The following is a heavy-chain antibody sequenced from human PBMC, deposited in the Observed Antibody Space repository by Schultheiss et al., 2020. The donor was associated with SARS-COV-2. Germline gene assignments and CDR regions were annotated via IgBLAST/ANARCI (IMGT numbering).Heavy chain of an antibody. V-gene: IGHV4-4*07. CDR3: ARETGYSSSCYGY. CDR1: GGSISGYF. J-gene: IGHJ4*02. Sequence: SETLSLTCTVSGGSISGYFWSWIRQPAGKGLEWIGRIYTSGSTNYNPSLKSRVTISVDTSKNQFSLKLSSVTAADTAVYYCARETGYSSSCYGYWGQGTLVTVSS. CDR2: IYTSGST. D-gene: IGHD6-13*01.